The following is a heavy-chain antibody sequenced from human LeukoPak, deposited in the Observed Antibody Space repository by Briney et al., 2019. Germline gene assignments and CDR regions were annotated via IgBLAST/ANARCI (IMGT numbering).Heavy chain of an antibody. Sequence: PGESLKISCKGSGHSFTSYWIGWVRQMPGEGLEWMGIIYPDDSDTRYSPSFKGQVTISADKSISTAYLQWSSLKASDTAMYYCVRTSGLVGARTGWDYFDYWGQGTLVTVSS. D-gene: IGHD1-26*01. J-gene: IGHJ4*02. CDR1: GHSFTSYW. V-gene: IGHV5-51*01. CDR2: IYPDDSDT. CDR3: VRTSGLVGARTGWDYFDY.